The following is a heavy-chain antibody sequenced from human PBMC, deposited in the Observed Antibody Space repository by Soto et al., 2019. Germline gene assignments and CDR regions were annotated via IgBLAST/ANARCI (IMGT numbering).Heavy chain of an antibody. J-gene: IGHJ5*02. D-gene: IGHD3-10*01. V-gene: IGHV4-59*01. CDR3: AREMWFGELNNWFDP. CDR1: GGSISSYY. Sequence: QVQLQESGPGLVKPSETLSLTCTVSGGSISSYYWSWIRQPPGKGLEWIGYIYYSGSTNYNPSLKSRVTISVDTSKNQFSLKLSSVTAADTAVYYCAREMWFGELNNWFDPWGQGTLVTVSS. CDR2: IYYSGST.